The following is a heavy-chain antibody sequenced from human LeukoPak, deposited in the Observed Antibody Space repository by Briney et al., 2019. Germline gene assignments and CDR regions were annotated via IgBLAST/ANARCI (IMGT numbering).Heavy chain of an antibody. D-gene: IGHD1-1*01. CDR3: AKEGGRPLSTTNKYYFDY. CDR2: ISGSNGNT. CDR1: GYTFSGHY. V-gene: IGHV1-18*04. J-gene: IGHJ4*02. Sequence: ASVKVSCKASGYTFSGHYMHWVRQAPGQGLEWIGWISGSNGNTNYAQNFQGRVTMTTDSSTSTAYMELRSLRSDDTAVYYCAKEGGRPLSTTNKYYFDYWGQGTLVTVSS.